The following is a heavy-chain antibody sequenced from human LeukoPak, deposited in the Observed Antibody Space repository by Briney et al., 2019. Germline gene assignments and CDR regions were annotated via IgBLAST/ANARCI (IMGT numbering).Heavy chain of an antibody. CDR2: IWYDGSNK. J-gene: IGHJ4*02. CDR1: GFTLADHA. CDR3: ARDWPDY. Sequence: GGSLRLSCIASGFTLADHAMSWVRQAPGKGLEWVAVIWYDGSNKYYADSVKGRFTISRDNSKNTLYLQMNSLRAEDTAVYYCARDWPDYWGQGTLVTVSS. V-gene: IGHV3-33*01.